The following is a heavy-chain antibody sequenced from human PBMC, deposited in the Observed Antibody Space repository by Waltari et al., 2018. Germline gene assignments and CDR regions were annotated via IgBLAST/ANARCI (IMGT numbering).Heavy chain of an antibody. CDR1: GGSISSHY. Sequence: QVQLQESGPGLVKPSETLSLTCTVSGGSISSHYWSWIRQPPGKGLEWIGYIYYSGSTTYNPSLRSRVTISVDTSKNQFSLKLSSVTAADTAMYYCARDGGSSSWYVGWGQGTLVTVSS. D-gene: IGHD6-13*01. CDR3: ARDGGSSSWYVG. V-gene: IGHV4-59*11. J-gene: IGHJ4*02. CDR2: IYYSGST.